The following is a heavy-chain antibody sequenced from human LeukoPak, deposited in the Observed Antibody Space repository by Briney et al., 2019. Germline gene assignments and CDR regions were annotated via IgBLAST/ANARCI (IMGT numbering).Heavy chain of an antibody. CDR3: AGDGGDILTGYHDY. V-gene: IGHV4-34*01. D-gene: IGHD3-9*01. CDR2: INHSGST. Sequence: SETLSLTCAVYGGSFSGYYWSWIRQPPGKGLEWIGEINHSGSTNYNPSLKSRVTISVDTSKNQFSLKLSSVTAADTAVYYCAGDGGDILTGYHDYWGQGTLVTVSS. J-gene: IGHJ4*02. CDR1: GGSFSGYY.